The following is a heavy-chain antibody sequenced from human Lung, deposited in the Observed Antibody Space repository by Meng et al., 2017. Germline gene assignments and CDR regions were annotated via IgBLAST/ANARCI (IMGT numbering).Heavy chain of an antibody. V-gene: IGHV4-4*02. Sequence: QGQVKESGPGLVKPSGTLSLTCGVSGGSISSSNWWSWVRQPPGKGLEWIGEIYHSGGTKYNPSLKSRVTISVDKSKNQFSLKLSSVTAADTAVYYCARGLGEAVVPRTMFDYWGQGTLVTVSS. CDR3: ARGLGEAVVPRTMFDY. CDR1: GGSISSSNW. J-gene: IGHJ4*02. CDR2: IYHSGGT. D-gene: IGHD2-2*01.